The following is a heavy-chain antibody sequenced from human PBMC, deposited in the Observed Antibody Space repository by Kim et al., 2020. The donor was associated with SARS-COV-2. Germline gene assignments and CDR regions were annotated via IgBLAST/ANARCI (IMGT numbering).Heavy chain of an antibody. CDR2: IYASGST. V-gene: IGHV4-4*07. D-gene: IGHD3-10*01. CDR3: ARGSYYSASGNYQSGWFDP. J-gene: IGHJ5*02. Sequence: SETLSLTCTVSGGSISSYYWSWIRQPAGKGLEWIGHIYASGSTKYNPSLKSRVTMTVDTSKNQFSLKLSSVTAADTAFYYCARGSYYSASGNYQSGWFDPWGQGTLVTVSS. CDR1: GGSISSYY.